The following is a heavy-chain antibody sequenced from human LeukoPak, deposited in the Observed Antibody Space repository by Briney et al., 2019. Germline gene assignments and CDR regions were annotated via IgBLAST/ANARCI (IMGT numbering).Heavy chain of an antibody. D-gene: IGHD3-3*01. Sequence: SETLSLTCTVSGGSISSYYWSWIRQPPGKGLEWIGYIYYSGSTNYNPSLKSRVTISVDTSKNQFSLKLSSVTAADTAVYYCARSPIFGVGSRIDYWGQGTLVTVSP. CDR2: IYYSGST. V-gene: IGHV4-59*01. J-gene: IGHJ4*02. CDR3: ARSPIFGVGSRIDY. CDR1: GGSISSYY.